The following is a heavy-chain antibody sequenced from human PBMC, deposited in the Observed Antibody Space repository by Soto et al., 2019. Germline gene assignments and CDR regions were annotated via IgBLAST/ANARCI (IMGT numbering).Heavy chain of an antibody. V-gene: IGHV4-34*01. CDR3: ARAAAAGYYYYYGMDV. CDR2: INHSGST. Sequence: SETLSLTCAVYCGSFSGYYWSWIRQPPGKGLEWIGEINHSGSTNYNPSLKSRVTISVDTSKNQFSLKLSSVTAADTAVYYCARAAAAGYYYYYGMDVWGQGTTVTVS. CDR1: CGSFSGYY. D-gene: IGHD6-13*01. J-gene: IGHJ6*02.